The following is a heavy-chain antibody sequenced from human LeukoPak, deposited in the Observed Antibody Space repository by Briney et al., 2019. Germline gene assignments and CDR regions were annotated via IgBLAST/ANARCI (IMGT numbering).Heavy chain of an antibody. J-gene: IGHJ6*02. CDR1: GFTFSSYA. D-gene: IGHD3-22*01. CDR3: AKPYYYDSSGKFYYYYYYGMDV. CDR2: ISGGGGNT. V-gene: IGHV3-23*01. Sequence: GGSLRLSCAASGFTFSSYAMSWVRQAPGKGLEWVSAISGGGGNTYYADSVKGRFTISRDNSKNTLSLQMNSLRAEDTAVYYCAKPYYYDSSGKFYYYYYYGMDVWGQGTTVTVSS.